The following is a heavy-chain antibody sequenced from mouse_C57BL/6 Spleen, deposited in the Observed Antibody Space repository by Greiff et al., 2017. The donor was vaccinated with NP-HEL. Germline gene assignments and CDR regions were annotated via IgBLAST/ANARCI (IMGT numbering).Heavy chain of an antibody. Sequence: VQLQQSGPELVKPGASVKISCKASGYTFTDYYMNWVKQSHGKSLEWIGDINPNNGGTSYNQKFKGKATLTVDKSSSTAYMELRSLTSEDSAGYYCASTGIYDGYYVGYWGQGTTLTVSS. D-gene: IGHD2-3*01. V-gene: IGHV1-26*01. CDR2: INPNNGGT. J-gene: IGHJ2*01. CDR3: ASTGIYDGYYVGY. CDR1: GYTFTDYY.